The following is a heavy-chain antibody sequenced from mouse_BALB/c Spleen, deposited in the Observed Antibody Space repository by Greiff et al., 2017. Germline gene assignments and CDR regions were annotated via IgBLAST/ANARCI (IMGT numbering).Heavy chain of an antibody. D-gene: IGHD1-1*01. Sequence: QVQLQQSGAELVRPGVSVKISCKGSGYTFTDYAMHWVKQSHAKSLEWIGVISTYYGDASYNQKFKGKATMTVDKSSSTAYMELARLTSEDSAIYYCARRDGSSGGLFAYWGQGTLVTVSA. CDR3: ARRDGSSGGLFAY. V-gene: IGHV1S137*01. CDR2: ISTYYGDA. J-gene: IGHJ3*01. CDR1: GYTFTDYA.